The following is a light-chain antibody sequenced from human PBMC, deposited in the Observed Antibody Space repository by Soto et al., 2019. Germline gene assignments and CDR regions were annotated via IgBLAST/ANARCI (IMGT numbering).Light chain of an antibody. Sequence: EIVLTQSPGTLSLSPGERATLSCRARQSVSNYLAWYQLKPGQAPRLLIYGASSRATGIPDRFSGSGSGTDFTLTISRLEPEDFAVYYCQQYGGSPQTFGQGTKVEIK. J-gene: IGKJ1*01. CDR1: QSVSNY. CDR3: QQYGGSPQT. V-gene: IGKV3-20*01. CDR2: GAS.